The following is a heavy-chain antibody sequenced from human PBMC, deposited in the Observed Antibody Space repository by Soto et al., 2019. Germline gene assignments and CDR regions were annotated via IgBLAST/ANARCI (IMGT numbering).Heavy chain of an antibody. V-gene: IGHV4-59*01. CDR3: ARDIGGYCSGGSCPYYYYYGMDV. CDR2: IYYSGST. J-gene: IGHJ6*02. Sequence: SETLSLTCTVSGGSISSYYWSWIRQPPGKGLEWIGYIYYSGSTNYNPSLKSRVTISVDTSKNQFSLKLSSVTAADTAVYYCARDIGGYCSGGSCPYYYYYGMDVWGQGTTVTVSS. D-gene: IGHD2-15*01. CDR1: GGSISSYY.